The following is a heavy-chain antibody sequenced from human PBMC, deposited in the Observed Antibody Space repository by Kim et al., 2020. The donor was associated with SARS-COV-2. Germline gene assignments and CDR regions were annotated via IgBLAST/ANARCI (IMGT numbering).Heavy chain of an antibody. D-gene: IGHD2-15*01. CDR3: ARDWVDSDISLYYFEY. V-gene: IGHV1-3*01. CDR1: GYTFTRYA. J-gene: IGHJ4*02. CDR2: INAGSGDT. Sequence: ASVKVSCKASGYTFTRYAMHWVRQAPGQRLEWMGGINAGSGDTKYSQNFQGRVTITRDASASTAYMELSTLRSEDTAVYYCARDWVDSDISLYYFEYWGQGTLVTVSS.